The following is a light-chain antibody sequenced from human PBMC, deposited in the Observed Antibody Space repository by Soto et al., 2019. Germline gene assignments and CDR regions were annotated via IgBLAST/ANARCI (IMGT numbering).Light chain of an antibody. CDR2: DVN. Sequence: QSALTQPASVSGSPGQSITISCTGTSSDVGGYNFVSWYQQHPGKVPKLMIFDVNRRPSGVSDRFSGSKSGNTASLTISGLQDEDAGDYYCCSYTSSSTHVFGSGTKVTVL. CDR1: SSDVGGYNF. J-gene: IGLJ1*01. CDR3: CSYTSSSTHV. V-gene: IGLV2-14*03.